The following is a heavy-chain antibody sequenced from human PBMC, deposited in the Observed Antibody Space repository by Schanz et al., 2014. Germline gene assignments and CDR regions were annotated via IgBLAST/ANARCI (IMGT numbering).Heavy chain of an antibody. J-gene: IGHJ3*01. CDR2: MYINSGST. Sequence: EVQLVESGGGLIQPGGSLRLSCAVSGFTVNTNYMSWVRQAPGKGLEWISSMYINSGSTQYADSVKGRFIISRDSSKNTRFLQMNSLRAEDTDVYFCARDGGRDGYNLAFDVWGQGTLVTVSS. CDR1: GFTVNTNY. D-gene: IGHD5-12*01. CDR3: ARDGGRDGYNLAFDV. V-gene: IGHV3-53*01.